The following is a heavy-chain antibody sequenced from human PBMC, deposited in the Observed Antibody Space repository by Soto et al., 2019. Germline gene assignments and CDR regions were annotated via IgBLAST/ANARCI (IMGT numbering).Heavy chain of an antibody. CDR3: AHDFWSGYSTSYYYYMDV. D-gene: IGHD3-3*01. CDR1: GGSFSGYF. CDR2: INHSGST. V-gene: IGHV4-34*01. J-gene: IGHJ6*03. Sequence: PSETLSLTCAVYGGSFSGYFWSWIRQPPGKGLEWIGEINHSGSTNYNPSLKSRVTISVDTSKNQFSLKLSSVTAADTAVYYCAHDFWSGYSTSYYYYMDVWGKGTTVTVSS.